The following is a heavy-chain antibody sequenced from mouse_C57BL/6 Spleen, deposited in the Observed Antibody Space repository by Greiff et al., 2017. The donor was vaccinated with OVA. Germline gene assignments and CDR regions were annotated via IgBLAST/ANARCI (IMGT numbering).Heavy chain of an antibody. V-gene: IGHV5-17*01. CDR1: GFTFSDYG. CDR2: ISSGSSTI. Sequence: EVNVVESGGGLVKPGGSLKLSCAASGFTFSDYGMHWVRQAPEKGLEWVAYISSGSSTIYYADTVKGRFTISRDNAKNTLFLQMTSLRSEDTAMYYCARPRYYYAMDYWGQGTSVTVSS. J-gene: IGHJ4*01. CDR3: ARPRYYYAMDY.